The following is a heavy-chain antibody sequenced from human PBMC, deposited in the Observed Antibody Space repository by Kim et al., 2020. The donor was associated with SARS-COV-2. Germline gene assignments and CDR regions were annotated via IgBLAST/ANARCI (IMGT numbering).Heavy chain of an antibody. CDR1: GFTFSHYG. J-gene: IGHJ4*02. CDR3: ARDGQTRIALAGTDFDY. V-gene: IGHV3-33*01. CDR2: IWHDGSHK. Sequence: GGSLRLSCAAFGFTFSHYGMHWVRQAPGKGLEWVAAIWHDGSHKYYADSVKGRSTISRDDSKNTLYLEMNSLRAEDTAVYYCARDGQTRIALAGTDFDYWGLGTVVTVSS. D-gene: IGHD6-13*01.